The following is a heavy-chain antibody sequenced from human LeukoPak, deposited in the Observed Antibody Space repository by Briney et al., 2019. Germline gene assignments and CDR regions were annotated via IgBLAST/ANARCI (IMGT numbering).Heavy chain of an antibody. CDR2: IIPILGIA. CDR1: GYTFIGYY. Sequence: SVKVSCKAFGYTFIGYYIHWVRQAPGQGLEWMGRIIPILGIANYAQKFQGRVTITADKSTSTAYMELSSLRSEDTAVYYCAVWGSSGWFPFDYWGQGTLVTVSS. CDR3: AVWGSSGWFPFDY. V-gene: IGHV1-69*02. J-gene: IGHJ4*02. D-gene: IGHD6-19*01.